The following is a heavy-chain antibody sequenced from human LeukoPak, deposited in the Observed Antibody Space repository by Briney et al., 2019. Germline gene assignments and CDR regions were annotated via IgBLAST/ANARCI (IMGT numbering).Heavy chain of an antibody. CDR1: GYTFTGYF. V-gene: IGHV1-2*02. CDR3: ARNLWFGESSDAFDM. CDR2: INPNSGGT. J-gene: IGHJ3*02. D-gene: IGHD3-10*01. Sequence: ASVKVSCKASGYTFTGYFMHWVRQAPGQGLEWMGWINPNSGGTNYAQKFQGRVTMTRDTSISTAYMDMSSLRSDDTAVYYCARNLWFGESSDAFDMWGQGTMVTVSS.